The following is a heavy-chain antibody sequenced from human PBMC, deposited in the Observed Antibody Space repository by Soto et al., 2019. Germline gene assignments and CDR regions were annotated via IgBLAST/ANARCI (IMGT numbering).Heavy chain of an antibody. V-gene: IGHV1-18*01. CDR3: AKNYDFWSGNYYGMDV. Sequence: GASVKVSCKASCYTCTSYGISWVRQAPGQGLEWMGWISAYNGNTNYAQKLQGRVTMTTDTSTSTAYMELRSLRSDDTAVYYCAKNYDFWSGNYYGMDVWGQGTTVTVSS. CDR1: CYTCTSYG. D-gene: IGHD3-3*01. J-gene: IGHJ6*02. CDR2: ISAYNGNT.